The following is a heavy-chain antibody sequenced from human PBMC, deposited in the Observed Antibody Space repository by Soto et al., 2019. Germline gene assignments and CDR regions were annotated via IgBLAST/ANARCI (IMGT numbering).Heavy chain of an antibody. J-gene: IGHJ4*02. CDR2: ISYDGSNK. Sequence: QVQLVESGGGVVQPGRSLRLSCAASGFTCSSYAMHWVRQAPGKGLEWVAVISYDGSNKYYADSVKGRFTISRDNSKNTLYLQMNSLRAEDTAVYYCARVNKRYFDWLPDDYWGQGTLVTVSS. CDR1: GFTCSSYA. V-gene: IGHV3-30-3*01. CDR3: ARVNKRYFDWLPDDY. D-gene: IGHD3-9*01.